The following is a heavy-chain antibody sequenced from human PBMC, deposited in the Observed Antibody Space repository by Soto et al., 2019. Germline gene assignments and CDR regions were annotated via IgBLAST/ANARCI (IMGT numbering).Heavy chain of an antibody. D-gene: IGHD2-15*01. CDR1: GGTFSSYA. CDR2: IIPIFGTA. V-gene: IGHV1-69*13. Sequence: GASVTVSCKASGGTFSSYAISWVRQAPGQGLEWMGGIIPIFGTANYAQKFQGRVTITADESTSTAYMELSSLRSEDTAVYYCARERRGGSNGPYFDYWGQGTRVTVS. J-gene: IGHJ4*02. CDR3: ARERRGGSNGPYFDY.